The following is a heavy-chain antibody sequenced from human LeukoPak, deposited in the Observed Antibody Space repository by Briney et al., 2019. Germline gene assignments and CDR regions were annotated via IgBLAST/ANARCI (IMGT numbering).Heavy chain of an antibody. CDR1: GGHIDSFF. J-gene: IGHJ4*02. V-gene: IGHV4-4*08. CDR2: IDNSGST. D-gene: IGHD6-19*01. Sequence: SETLSLTCIVSGGHIDSFFWNWIRQPPGKGLEWIGYIDNSGSTKYSPSLKSRSTMSRDTSKKQFSLKLTSVTAADTAMYYCASGAGWLIDYWSQGTLVSVSS. CDR3: ASGAGWLIDY.